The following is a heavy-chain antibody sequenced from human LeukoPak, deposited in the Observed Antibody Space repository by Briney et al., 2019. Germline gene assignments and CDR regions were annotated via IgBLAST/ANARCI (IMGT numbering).Heavy chain of an antibody. Sequence: GGSLTLSCAASGLTATSNFMSWVRQDYMSWVRQAPGKGLEWVSVIYRDGKTFYEDSVKGRFTISGDNSKNTLYLQMNSLRAEDTAIYYCARDERLLSFLKWGQGTLVTVSS. CDR2: IYRDGKT. V-gene: IGHV3-53*01. J-gene: IGHJ4*02. D-gene: IGHD3-3*01. CDR1: GLTATSNFMSWVRQDY. CDR3: ARDERLLSFLK.